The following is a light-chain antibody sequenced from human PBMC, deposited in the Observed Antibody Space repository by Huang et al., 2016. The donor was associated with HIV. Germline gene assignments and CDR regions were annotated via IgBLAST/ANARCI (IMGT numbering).Light chain of an antibody. CDR3: QQSYSTPWT. Sequence: DIQMTQSPSSLSASVGDRVTITCRASQSISSYLHWYQQKLGKAPKLLINAASSLQSGVPSRFSGSGSGRDFTLTISSLQPEDFATYYCQQSYSTPWTFGQGTKVEIK. CDR1: QSISSY. V-gene: IGKV1-39*01. J-gene: IGKJ1*01. CDR2: AAS.